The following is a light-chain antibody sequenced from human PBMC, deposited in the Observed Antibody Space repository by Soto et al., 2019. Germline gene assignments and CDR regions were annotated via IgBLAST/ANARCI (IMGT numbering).Light chain of an antibody. CDR1: QSVLYSSNNKNY. CDR3: QQYFRPWT. V-gene: IGKV4-1*01. CDR2: WAS. Sequence: DIVMTQSPDSLAVSLGERATINCKSSQSVLYSSNNKNYLAWYQQKPGQPPKLLIYWASTRESGVPDRVSGSGSWTDFTLTIGSLQAEDVAVYYCQQYFRPWTFGQWTKVEIK. J-gene: IGKJ1*01.